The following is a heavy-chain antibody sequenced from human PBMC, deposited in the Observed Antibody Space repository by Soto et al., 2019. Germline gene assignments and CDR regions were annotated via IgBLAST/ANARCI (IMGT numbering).Heavy chain of an antibody. Sequence: EVQLLQSGGGLVQPGGSLRLSCAASGFTFTSYSMTWVRQTPGKGLEWVAAVNPGGYSTYYADSVKGRFTISRDNSNKTLYLQMNSLRAEDTAVYYCAKDLRAGSGYDFDYRDQGTLVPVSS. V-gene: IGHV3-23*01. CDR2: VNPGGYST. CDR1: GFTFTSYS. D-gene: IGHD5-12*01. CDR3: AKDLRAGSGYDFDY. J-gene: IGHJ4*02.